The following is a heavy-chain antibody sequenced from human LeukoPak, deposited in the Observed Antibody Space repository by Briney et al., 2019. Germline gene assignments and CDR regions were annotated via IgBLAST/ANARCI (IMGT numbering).Heavy chain of an antibody. CDR1: GYTFTSYD. V-gene: IGHV1-8*01. CDR2: VNPNSGHT. D-gene: IGHD3-22*01. J-gene: IGHJ4*02. CDR3: ARTMNYYDSSGLYYFDY. Sequence: ASVKVSCKASGYTFTSYDINWVRQATGQGLEWMGWVNPNSGHTGFAQKFQGRVSMTSNTSISTAYMEVRSLRSEDTAVYYCARTMNYYDSSGLYYFDYWGQGTLVTVSS.